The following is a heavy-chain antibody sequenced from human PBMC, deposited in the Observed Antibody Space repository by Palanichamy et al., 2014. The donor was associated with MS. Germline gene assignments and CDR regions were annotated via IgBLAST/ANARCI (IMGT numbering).Heavy chain of an antibody. Sequence: EVQLVESGGGLVQPGGSLRLSCAASGFTLSSYSMNWVRQAPGKGLEWVSHISSSSITIYYADSVKGRFTISRDNAKNSLYLQMNSLRDEDTAVYYCARRGSYGSGSYCLFDYWGQGALVTVSS. V-gene: IGHV3-48*02. CDR1: GFTLSSYS. J-gene: IGHJ4*02. CDR2: ISSSSITI. D-gene: IGHD3-10*01. CDR3: ARRGSYGSGSYCLFDY.